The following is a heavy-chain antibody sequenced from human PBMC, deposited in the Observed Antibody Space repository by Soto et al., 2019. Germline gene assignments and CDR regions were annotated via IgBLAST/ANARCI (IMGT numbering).Heavy chain of an antibody. V-gene: IGHV1-46*01. J-gene: IGHJ4*02. Sequence: QVQLAQSGAEVTKPGASVRVSCKASGYSFTSHYIHWVRQAPAQRPEWMGIINTSGGSTTYAPKFQGRVSMTRDTSTSTVYMELSSLRSEDTAVYYCARDSPVTTNGPFDYWGQGTLVTVSS. D-gene: IGHD4-4*01. CDR3: ARDSPVTTNGPFDY. CDR1: GYSFTSHY. CDR2: INTSGGST.